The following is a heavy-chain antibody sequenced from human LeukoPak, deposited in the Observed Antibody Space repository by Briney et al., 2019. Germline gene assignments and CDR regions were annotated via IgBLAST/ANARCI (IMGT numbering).Heavy chain of an antibody. CDR2: IKQDGSEK. CDR3: ARDLRTIVVVPAAPPLIYYYYYGMDV. CDR1: GFTFSSYA. V-gene: IGHV3-7*01. Sequence: TGGSLRLSCTASGFTFSSYAMSWVRQAPGKGLEWVANIKQDGSEKYYVDSVKGRFTISRDNAKNSLYLQMNSLRAEDTAVYYCARDLRTIVVVPAAPPLIYYYYYGMDVWGQGTTVTVSS. J-gene: IGHJ6*02. D-gene: IGHD2-2*01.